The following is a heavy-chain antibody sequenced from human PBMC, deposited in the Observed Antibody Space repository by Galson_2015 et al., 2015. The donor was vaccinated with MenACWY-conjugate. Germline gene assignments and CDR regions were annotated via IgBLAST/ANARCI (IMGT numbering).Heavy chain of an antibody. Sequence: CAISGDSVSSNSAAWNWIRQSPSRGLEWLGRTYYRSKWYNDYAVSVKSRITINPDTSKNQFSLQLNSVTPEDTAVYYCARGGSAYEVSDRGWFDPWGQGTLVTFSS. CDR1: GDSVSSNSAA. CDR2: TYYRSKWYN. V-gene: IGHV6-1*01. CDR3: ARGGSAYEVSDRGWFDP. D-gene: IGHD3-10*01. J-gene: IGHJ5*02.